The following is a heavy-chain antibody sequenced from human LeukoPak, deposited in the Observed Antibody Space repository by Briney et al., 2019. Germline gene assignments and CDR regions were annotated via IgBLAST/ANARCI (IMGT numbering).Heavy chain of an antibody. CDR2: ISSSSTTI. CDR1: GFTFSNYT. Sequence: PGGSLRLSCAASGFTFSNYTMNWVRQAPGKGLEWVSYISSSSTTIFYADSVKGRFTISRDNAKNSLYLQMNSLRDEDTAVYYCVAMLRGVGYWGQGTLVTVSS. J-gene: IGHJ4*02. CDR3: VAMLRGVGY. D-gene: IGHD3-10*01. V-gene: IGHV3-48*02.